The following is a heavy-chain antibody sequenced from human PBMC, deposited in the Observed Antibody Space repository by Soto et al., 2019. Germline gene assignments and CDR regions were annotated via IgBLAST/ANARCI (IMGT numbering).Heavy chain of an antibody. D-gene: IGHD2-15*01. CDR1: GFTFSSYA. J-gene: IGHJ4*02. V-gene: IGHV3-23*01. CDR3: AKGVVVVAASSYGDLDY. CDR2: ISGSGGST. Sequence: EVQLLESGGGLVQPGGSLRLSCAASGFTFSSYAMSWVRQAPGKGLEWVSAISGSGGSTYYADSVKGRFTISRDNSKNTLYLQMNSLRAEDTAVYYCAKGVVVVAASSYGDLDYWGQGTLVTVSS.